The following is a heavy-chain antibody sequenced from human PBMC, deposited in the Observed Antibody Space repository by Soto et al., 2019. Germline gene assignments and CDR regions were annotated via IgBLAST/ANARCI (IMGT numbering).Heavy chain of an antibody. Sequence: PGGSLRLPCAASGLTFSNYGVHRVRQAPGKGLEWVAVISYDGRNKYYADSVKGRFTISRDNSKNTLYLQMNSLRPEDTAVYYCANGDGYNWHACDIWGQGTMVTVSS. CDR3: ANGDGYNWHACDI. CDR1: GLTFSNYG. V-gene: IGHV3-30*18. D-gene: IGHD5-12*01. J-gene: IGHJ3*02. CDR2: ISYDGRNK.